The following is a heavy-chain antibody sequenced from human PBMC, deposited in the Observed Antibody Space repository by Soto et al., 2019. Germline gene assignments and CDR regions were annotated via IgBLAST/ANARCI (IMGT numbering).Heavy chain of an antibody. V-gene: IGHV3-33*01. CDR1: GFTFSSYG. J-gene: IGHJ6*02. CDR2: IWYDGSNK. CDR3: ARVGDPMAVAGTGVSFFYYYGMDV. Sequence: GGSLRLSCAASGFTFSSYGMHWVRQAPGKGLEWVAVIWYDGSNKYYADSVKGRFTTSRDNSKNTRYLQMNSLRAEDTAVYYCARVGDPMAVAGTGVSFFYYYGMDVWGQGTTVTVSS. D-gene: IGHD6-19*01.